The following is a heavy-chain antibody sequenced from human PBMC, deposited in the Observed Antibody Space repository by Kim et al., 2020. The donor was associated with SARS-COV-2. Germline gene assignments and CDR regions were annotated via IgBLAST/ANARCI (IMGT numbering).Heavy chain of an antibody. CDR3: ARDSEYFGSGTYYRSFD. Sequence: SETPSLTCDVSADSISGYFWTWIRQPPGKGLEWIGYIYYSGSTKYNPSLKSRVTISLDTSKNQFSLRLTSVTAADTAVYYCARDSEYFGSGTYYRSFD. CDR1: ADSISGYF. V-gene: IGHV4-59*13. J-gene: IGHJ3*02. D-gene: IGHD3-10*01. CDR2: IYYSGST.